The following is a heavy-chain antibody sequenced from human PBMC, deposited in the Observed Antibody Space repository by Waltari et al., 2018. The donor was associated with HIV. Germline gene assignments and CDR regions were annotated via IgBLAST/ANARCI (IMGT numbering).Heavy chain of an antibody. Sequence: QVQLVQSGAEVKKPGSSVKVSCKASGGTFSRYALSWVRPAPGQGLEWMGGIIPIFGTANYAQKFQGRVTITADESTSTAYMELSSLRSEDTAVYYCARCRRHTPHYYYGMDVWGQGTTVTVSS. J-gene: IGHJ6*02. D-gene: IGHD1-1*01. V-gene: IGHV1-69*01. CDR2: IIPIFGTA. CDR1: GGTFSRYA. CDR3: ARCRRHTPHYYYGMDV.